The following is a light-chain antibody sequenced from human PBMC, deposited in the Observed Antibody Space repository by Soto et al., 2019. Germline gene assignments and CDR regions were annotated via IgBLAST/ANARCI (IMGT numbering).Light chain of an antibody. CDR1: QSVSSTY. CDR3: QQYGSSRLS. V-gene: IGKV3-20*01. J-gene: IGKJ4*01. CDR2: GAS. Sequence: EIVMTQSPATLSVSPGERATLSCRASQSVSSTYLAWYQQKPGQAPRLLIYGASSRATGIPDRFSGSGSGTDFTLTITRLEPEDFAVYYCQQYGSSRLSFGGGTKVDI.